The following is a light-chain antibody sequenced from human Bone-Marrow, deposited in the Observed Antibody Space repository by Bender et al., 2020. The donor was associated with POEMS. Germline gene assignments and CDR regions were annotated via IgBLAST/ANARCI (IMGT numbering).Light chain of an antibody. CDR1: SSNMGAGYG. J-gene: IGLJ3*02. V-gene: IGLV1-40*01. CDR2: NND. CDR3: QSYDISLSGWV. Sequence: QSVLTQPPSVSGAPGQTVTISCTGTSSNMGAGYGVNWYQQLPGTAPKLLIYNNDNRPSAVPDRISGSKSGTSASLAITGLQAEDEADYYCQSYDISLSGWVFGGGTKLTAL.